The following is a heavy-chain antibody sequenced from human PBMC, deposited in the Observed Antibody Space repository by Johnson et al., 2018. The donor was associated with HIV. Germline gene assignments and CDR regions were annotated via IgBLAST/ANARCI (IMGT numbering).Heavy chain of an antibody. CDR3: ARDPGWELLSDHAFDI. D-gene: IGHD1-26*01. CDR2: IASTGDT. V-gene: IGHV3-13*01. CDR1: GFTFSSYD. J-gene: IGHJ3*02. Sequence: VQLVESGGGLVQPGGSLRLSCAASGFTFSSYDMHWVRQATGKGLEWVSVIASTGDTYYADSVRGRFTISRDNSKNTLYLQMNSLRAEDTAVYYCARDPGWELLSDHAFDIWGQGTMVTVSS.